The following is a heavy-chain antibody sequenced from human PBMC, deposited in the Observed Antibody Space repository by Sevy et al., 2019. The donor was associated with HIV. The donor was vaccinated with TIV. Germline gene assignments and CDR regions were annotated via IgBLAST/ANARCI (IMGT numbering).Heavy chain of an antibody. D-gene: IGHD3-3*01. V-gene: IGHV4-39*01. CDR3: ARGAYDFWSVGGFEGNWFDP. J-gene: IGHJ5*02. CDR2: IYYSGST. Sequence: SETLSLTCTVSGGSISSSSYYWGWIRQPPGKGLEWIGSIYYSGSTYYNPSLKSRVTISVDTSKNQFSLKLSSVTAADTAVYYCARGAYDFWSVGGFEGNWFDPWGQGTLVTVSS. CDR1: GGSISSSSYY.